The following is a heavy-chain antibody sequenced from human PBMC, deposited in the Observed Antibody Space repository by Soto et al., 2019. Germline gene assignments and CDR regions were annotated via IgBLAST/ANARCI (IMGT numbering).Heavy chain of an antibody. CDR3: ARGSILQYYIGFDY. Sequence: ASVKVSCKASGYTFTGYYMHWVRQAPGQGLEWMGWINPNSGGTNYAQKFQGWVTMTRDTSISTAYMELSRLRSDDTAVYYCARGSILQYYIGFDYWGQGTLVTGSS. D-gene: IGHD3-10*01. CDR1: GYTFTGYY. CDR2: INPNSGGT. J-gene: IGHJ4*02. V-gene: IGHV1-2*04.